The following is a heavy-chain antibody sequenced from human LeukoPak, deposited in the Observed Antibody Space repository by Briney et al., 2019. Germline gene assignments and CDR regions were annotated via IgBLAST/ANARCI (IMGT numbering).Heavy chain of an antibody. V-gene: IGHV4-59*01. Sequence: SETLSLSCTVSGGTISSYYWSWIRQPPGKGLEWIGYIYYSGSTNYNPSLKSRVTISVDTSKNQFSLKLSSVTAADTSVYYCAREEGSWGQGTLVTVSS. CDR2: IYYSGST. CDR3: AREEGS. CDR1: GGTISSYY. J-gene: IGHJ4*02. D-gene: IGHD2-15*01.